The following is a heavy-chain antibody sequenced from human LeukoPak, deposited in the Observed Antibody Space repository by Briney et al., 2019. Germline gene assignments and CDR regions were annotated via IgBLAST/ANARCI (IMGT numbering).Heavy chain of an antibody. J-gene: IGHJ5*02. V-gene: IGHV4-59*01. CDR2: IYYSGST. CDR1: GGSISSYY. Sequence: SETLSLTCTVSGGSISSYYWSWIRQPPGKGLEWIGYIYYSGSTNYNPSLKSRVTISVDTSKNQFSLKLSSVTAADTAVYYCARGSVVVPAAILGWFDPWGQGTLVTVSS. D-gene: IGHD2-2*02. CDR3: ARGSVVVPAAILGWFDP.